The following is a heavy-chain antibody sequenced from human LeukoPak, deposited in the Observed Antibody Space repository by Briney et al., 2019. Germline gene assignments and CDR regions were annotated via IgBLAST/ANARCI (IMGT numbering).Heavy chain of an antibody. CDR2: LYSGGST. Sequence: PGGSLRLSCAASGFTVSSSYMSWVRQAPGKGLEWVSVLYSGGSTYYADSVKGRFTISRDNSKNTLYLQMNSLGAEDTAVYYCARSHRGSNSLSFDIWGQGTKVTVSS. D-gene: IGHD1-26*01. CDR3: ARSHRGSNSLSFDI. CDR1: GFTVSSSY. J-gene: IGHJ3*02. V-gene: IGHV3-53*01.